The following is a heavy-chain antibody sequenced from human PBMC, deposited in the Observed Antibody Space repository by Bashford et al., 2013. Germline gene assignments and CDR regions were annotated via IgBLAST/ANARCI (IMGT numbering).Heavy chain of an antibody. CDR1: GDSISNFY. J-gene: IGHJ4*02. Sequence: SETLSLTCSVSGDSISNFYWSWIRQPPGKALEWIGYFYSNGNTYYNPSLGSRVTISVDTSKNQFSLKLSSVTAADTAVYYCARGPRYSSRGPIDYWGQGTLVTVSS. CDR2: FYSNGNT. D-gene: IGHD6-19*01. V-gene: IGHV4-59*12. CDR3: ARGPRYSSRGPIDY.